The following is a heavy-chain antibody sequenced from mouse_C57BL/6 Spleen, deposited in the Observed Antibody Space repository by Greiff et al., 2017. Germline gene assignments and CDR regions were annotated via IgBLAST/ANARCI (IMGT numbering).Heavy chain of an antibody. V-gene: IGHV1-55*01. D-gene: IGHD1-1*01. Sequence: QVQLQQPGAELVKPGASVKMSCKASGYTFTSYWITWVKQRPGQGLEWIGDIYPGSGSTNYNEKFKSKATLTVDTSSSTAYMQLSSLTSEDSAVYYCARGNYYYGSSYYWGQGTTLTVSS. CDR3: ARGNYYYGSSYY. CDR2: IYPGSGST. CDR1: GYTFTSYW. J-gene: IGHJ2*01.